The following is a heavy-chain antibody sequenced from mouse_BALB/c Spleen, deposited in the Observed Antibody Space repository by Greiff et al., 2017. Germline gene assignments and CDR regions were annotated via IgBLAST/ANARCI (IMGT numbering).Heavy chain of an antibody. J-gene: IGHJ2*01. D-gene: IGHD1-1*01. Sequence: VQLKESGGDLVKPGGSLKLSCAASGFTFSSYGMSWVRQTPDKRLEWVATISSGGSYTYYPDSVKGRFTISRDNAKNTLYLQMSSLKSEDTAMYYCARQNGSSYDYWGQGTTLTVSS. V-gene: IGHV5-6*01. CDR2: ISSGGSYT. CDR3: ARQNGSSYDY. CDR1: GFTFSSYG.